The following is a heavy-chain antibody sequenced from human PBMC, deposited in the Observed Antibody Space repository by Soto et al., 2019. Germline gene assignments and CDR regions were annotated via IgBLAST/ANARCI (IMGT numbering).Heavy chain of an antibody. CDR3: GSSASPDAY. Sequence: GGSLRLSCVASGFIFNSYSMNWVRQAPGKGLEWISYINSGSTSVFYADSVKGRFTISRDNAKNSLYLQMNSLRAEDTAVYYCGSSASPDAYWGQGTLGTVSS. CDR2: INSGSTSV. D-gene: IGHD3-22*01. J-gene: IGHJ4*02. CDR1: GFIFNSYS. V-gene: IGHV3-48*01.